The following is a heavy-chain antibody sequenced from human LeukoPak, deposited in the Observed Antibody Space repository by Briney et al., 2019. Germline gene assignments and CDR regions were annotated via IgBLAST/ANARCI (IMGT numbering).Heavy chain of an antibody. J-gene: IGHJ4*02. Sequence: PGGSLRLSCAASGFTSSSYAMSWVRQAPGKGLEWVSAISGSGGSTYYADSVKGRFTISRDNSKDTMYLQMNSLRAEDRAVYYCAKDRIRYYYGSGSYYIYAGFDYWGQGTLVTVSS. CDR2: ISGSGGST. CDR3: AKDRIRYYYGSGSYYIYAGFDY. D-gene: IGHD3-10*01. V-gene: IGHV3-23*01. CDR1: GFTSSSYA.